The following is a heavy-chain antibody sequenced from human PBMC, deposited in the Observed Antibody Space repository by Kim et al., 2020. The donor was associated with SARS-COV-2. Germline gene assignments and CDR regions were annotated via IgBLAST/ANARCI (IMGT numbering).Heavy chain of an antibody. CDR3: AREVPYYDILTGYHNWFDP. CDR2: IYYSGST. Sequence: SETLSLTCTVSGGSISSYYWSWIRQPPGKGLEWIGYIYYSGSTNYNPSLKSRVTISVDTSKNQFSLKLSSVTAADTAVYYCAREVPYYDILTGYHNWFDPWGQGTLVTVSP. V-gene: IGHV4-59*01. CDR1: GGSISSYY. J-gene: IGHJ5*02. D-gene: IGHD3-9*01.